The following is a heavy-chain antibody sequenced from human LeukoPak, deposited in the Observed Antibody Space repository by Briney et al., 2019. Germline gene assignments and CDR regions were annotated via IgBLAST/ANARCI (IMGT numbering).Heavy chain of an antibody. CDR3: ARAIGSGYYPYYYYMDV. CDR2: LSAYNGNT. D-gene: IGHD3-22*01. V-gene: IGHV1-18*01. CDR1: GYTFTSYG. Sequence: ASVKVPCKASGYTFTSYGINWVRQAPGQGLEWVGWLSAYNGNTNYAQKLQGRVTMTTDTSTSTAYMELRSLRSEDTAVYYCARAIGSGYYPYYYYMDVWGKGTTVTISS. J-gene: IGHJ6*03.